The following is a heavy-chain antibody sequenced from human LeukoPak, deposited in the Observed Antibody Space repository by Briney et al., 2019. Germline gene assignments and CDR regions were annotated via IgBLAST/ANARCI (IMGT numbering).Heavy chain of an antibody. CDR3: ARADYYDSSGYFRFGY. J-gene: IGHJ4*02. V-gene: IGHV1-69*05. D-gene: IGHD3-22*01. CDR2: IIPIFGTA. CDR1: GGTFSSYA. Sequence: GASVKVSCKASGGTFSSYAISWVREAPGQGLEWMGRIIPIFGTANYAQKFQGRVTITTDESTSTAYMELSSLRSEDTAVYYCARADYYDSSGYFRFGYWGQGTLVTASS.